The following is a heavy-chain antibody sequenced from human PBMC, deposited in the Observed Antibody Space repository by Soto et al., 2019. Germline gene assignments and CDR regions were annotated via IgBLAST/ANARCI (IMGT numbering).Heavy chain of an antibody. CDR3: AREYRNYSHYYGMDV. D-gene: IGHD4-4*01. V-gene: IGHV1-69*01. Sequence: QVQRVQSGAEVKKPGSSVKVSCKASGGTFSSYAISWVRQAPGQGLEWMGGIIPIFGTANYAQKFQGRVTITADESTSTAYIELSSLKSEDTAVYYCAREYRNYSHYYGMDVWGQGTTVTVSS. CDR1: GGTFSSYA. CDR2: IIPIFGTA. J-gene: IGHJ6*02.